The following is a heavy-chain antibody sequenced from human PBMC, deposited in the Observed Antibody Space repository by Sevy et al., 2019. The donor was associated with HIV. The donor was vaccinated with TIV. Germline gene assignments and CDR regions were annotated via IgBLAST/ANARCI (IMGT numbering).Heavy chain of an antibody. CDR3: ARVLLVVVPAARNYYYYGMDV. Sequence: ASVKVSCKASGGTFSSYAISWARQAPGQGLEWMGGIIPIFGTANYAQKFQGRVTITADESTSTAYMELSSLRSEDTAVYYCARVLLVVVPAARNYYYYGMDVWGQGTTVTVSS. J-gene: IGHJ6*02. V-gene: IGHV1-69*13. CDR1: GGTFSSYA. CDR2: IIPIFGTA. D-gene: IGHD2-2*01.